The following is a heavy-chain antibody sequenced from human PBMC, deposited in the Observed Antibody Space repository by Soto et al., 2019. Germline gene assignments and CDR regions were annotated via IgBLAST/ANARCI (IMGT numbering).Heavy chain of an antibody. CDR1: GYTFTSYG. J-gene: IGHJ4*02. CDR2: ISAYNGNT. D-gene: IGHD3-3*01. V-gene: IGHV1-18*01. CDR3: ARDRVLSGYYRKLFDY. Sequence: ASVKVSCKASGYTFTSYGISWVRQAPGQGLEWMGWISAYNGNTNYAQKLQGRVTMTIYTSTSTAYMELRSLRSDDTDVYYCARDRVLSGYYRKLFDYWGQGTLVTVSS.